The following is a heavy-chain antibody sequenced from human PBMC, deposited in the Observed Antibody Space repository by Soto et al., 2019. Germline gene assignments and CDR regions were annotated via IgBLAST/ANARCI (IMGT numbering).Heavy chain of an antibody. CDR1: GSSFNSYW. CDR2: IDASDSYT. CDR3: ARHPYDFWSGPGY. J-gene: IGHJ4*02. D-gene: IGHD3-3*01. V-gene: IGHV5-10-1*01. Sequence: SLSIYFKGSGSSFNSYWVSWVRQMAGLATEWMGRIDASDSYTNYSPAFQGHVTISADKSISTAYLQWSSLKASDTAMYYCARHPYDFWSGPGYWGQGTLVTVSS.